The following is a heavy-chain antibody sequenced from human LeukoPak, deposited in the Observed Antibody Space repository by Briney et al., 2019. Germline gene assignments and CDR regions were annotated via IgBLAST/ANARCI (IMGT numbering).Heavy chain of an antibody. CDR3: ASQGSYGDYNHNYYYYMDV. V-gene: IGHV5-51*01. CDR2: IYPGDSDT. Sequence: GESLKISCKGSGYSFTSYWIGWVRQMPGKGLEWMGIIYPGDSDTRYSPSFQGQVTISADKSISTAYLQWSSLKASDTAMYYCASQGSYGDYNHNYYYYMDVWGKGTAVTVSS. CDR1: GYSFTSYW. D-gene: IGHD4-17*01. J-gene: IGHJ6*03.